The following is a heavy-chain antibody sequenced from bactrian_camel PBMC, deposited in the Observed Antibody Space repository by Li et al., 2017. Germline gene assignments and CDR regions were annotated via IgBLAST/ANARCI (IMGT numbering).Heavy chain of an antibody. CDR1: GSTYDIAC. CDR2: IHSGDEST. J-gene: IGHJ4*01. Sequence: HVQLVESGGGSVQTGGSLRLSCVASGSTYDIACMGWFRQAPGKEREGVAAIHSGDESTYYADSVKGRFTISKDNAKNSLYLQMNDLKSEDTAMYYCAADNVNLQLARHYSYWGQGTQVTVS. CDR3: AADNVNLQLARHYSY. D-gene: IGHD7*01. V-gene: IGHV3S1*01.